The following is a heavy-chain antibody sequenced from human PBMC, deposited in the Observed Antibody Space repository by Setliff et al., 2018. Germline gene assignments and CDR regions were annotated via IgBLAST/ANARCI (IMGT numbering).Heavy chain of an antibody. Sequence: SETLSLTCAVSGYSISSGFSWVWIRQSPGKGLEWIGRILFSGDTYYNPSLNSRVTISADTSKNQFSLKLSSVTAADTAVYYCARESYYYYMDVWGKGTTVTVSS. CDR2: ILFSGDT. V-gene: IGHV4-38-2*01. CDR3: ARESYYYYMDV. CDR1: GYSISSGFS. J-gene: IGHJ6*03.